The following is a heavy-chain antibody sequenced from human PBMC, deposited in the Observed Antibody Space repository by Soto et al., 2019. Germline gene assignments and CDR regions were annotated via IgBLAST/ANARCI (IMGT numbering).Heavy chain of an antibody. V-gene: IGHV3-15*07. CDR2: IKSKTDGGTT. Sequence: GGSLILSCAASGFTFINAWMNWVRQAPGKGLEWVGRIKSKTDGGTTDYAAPVKGRFTISRDDSKNTLYLQMNSLKTEDTAVYYCATDPNYYDSSGYPNDAFDIWGQGTMVTVSS. CDR1: GFTFINAW. CDR3: ATDPNYYDSSGYPNDAFDI. J-gene: IGHJ3*02. D-gene: IGHD3-22*01.